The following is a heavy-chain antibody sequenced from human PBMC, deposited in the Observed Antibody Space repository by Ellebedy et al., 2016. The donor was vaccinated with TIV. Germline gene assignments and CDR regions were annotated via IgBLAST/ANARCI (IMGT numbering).Heavy chain of an antibody. Sequence: MPSETLSLTCTVSGDSISSYYWSWIRQPPGKGLEWIGYVYYSGSTSYNPSLKSRVPISVDRAKNQFSLRLNSVTAADTAVYYCAKDYGDNVTPWGQGTLVTVSS. V-gene: IGHV4-59*08. CDR1: GDSISSYY. D-gene: IGHD4-17*01. J-gene: IGHJ5*02. CDR3: AKDYGDNVTP. CDR2: VYYSGST.